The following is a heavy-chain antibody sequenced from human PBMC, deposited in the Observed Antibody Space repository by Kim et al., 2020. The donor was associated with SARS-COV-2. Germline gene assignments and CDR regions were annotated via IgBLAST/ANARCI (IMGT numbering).Heavy chain of an antibody. CDR3: AREGVRCSGGSCYALINYYYGMDV. D-gene: IGHD2-15*01. J-gene: IGHJ6*02. V-gene: IGHV4-39*07. Sequence: SETLSLTCTVSGGSISSSSYYWGWIRQPPGKGLEWIGSIYYSGSTYYNPSLKSRVTISVDTSKNQFSLKLSSVTAADTAVYYCAREGVRCSGGSCYALINYYYGMDVWGQGTTVTVSS. CDR1: GGSISSSSYY. CDR2: IYYSGST.